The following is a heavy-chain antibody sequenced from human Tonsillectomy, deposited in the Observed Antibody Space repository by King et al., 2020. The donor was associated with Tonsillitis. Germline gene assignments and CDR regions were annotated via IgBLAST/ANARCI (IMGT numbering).Heavy chain of an antibody. V-gene: IGHV5-10-1*03. CDR2: IDPSDSYT. Sequence: VQLVESGAEVKKPGESLRISCKGSGYSFTNYWISWVRQMPGKGLEWMGRIDPSDSYTNYSPSFQGHVTISADKSISTAYLQWSSLKASDTAMYYCARQTQTSHLGDGWGKGTTGTVSS. D-gene: IGHD2-2*01. J-gene: IGHJ6*04. CDR3: ARQTQTSHLGDG. CDR1: GYSFTNYW.